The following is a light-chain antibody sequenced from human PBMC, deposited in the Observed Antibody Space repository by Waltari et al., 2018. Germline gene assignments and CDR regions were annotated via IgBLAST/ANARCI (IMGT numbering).Light chain of an antibody. Sequence: DNQMTQSPSSRSASVGDRATITCRASQSISSYLNWYQQKPGKAPKLLIYAASSLQSGVPSRFSGSGSGTDFTLTISSLQPEDFATYYCQQSYSTPRTFGQGTKVEIK. CDR3: QQSYSTPRT. J-gene: IGKJ1*01. V-gene: IGKV1-39*01. CDR2: AAS. CDR1: QSISSY.